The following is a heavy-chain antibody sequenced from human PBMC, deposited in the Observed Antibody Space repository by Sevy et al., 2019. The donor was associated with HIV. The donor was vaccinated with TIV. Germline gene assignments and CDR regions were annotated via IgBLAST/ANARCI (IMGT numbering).Heavy chain of an antibody. CDR3: ARLNYGDYSNYFDP. CDR1: GGSISSNSYY. CDR2: IYYSGTT. Sequence: SETLSLTCTVSGGSISSNSYYWVWIRQPPGKGLEWIGSIYYSGTTYYNPSLKSRVTISIDTSKTQFSLKLSSVTAADPAIFYCARLNYGDYSNYFDPWGQGSLVTVSS. J-gene: IGHJ5*02. V-gene: IGHV4-39*01. D-gene: IGHD4-17*01.